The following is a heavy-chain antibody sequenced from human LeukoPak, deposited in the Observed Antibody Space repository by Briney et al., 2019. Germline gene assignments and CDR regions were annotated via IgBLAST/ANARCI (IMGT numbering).Heavy chain of an antibody. CDR2: IYYSGST. V-gene: IGHV4-59*01. Sequence: SSETLSLTRTVSGGSISSYYWSWIRQPPGKGLEWIGYIYYSGSTNYNPSLKSRVTISVDTSKNQFSLKLSSVTAADTAVYYCARGGLLWFGELLNFDYWGQGTLVTVSS. CDR3: ARGGLLWFGELLNFDY. D-gene: IGHD3-10*01. J-gene: IGHJ4*02. CDR1: GGSISSYY.